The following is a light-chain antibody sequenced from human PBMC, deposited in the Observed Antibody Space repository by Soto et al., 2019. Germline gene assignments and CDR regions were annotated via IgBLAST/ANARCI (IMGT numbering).Light chain of an antibody. J-gene: IGLJ1*01. CDR3: NSSSTTNTRV. Sequence: QSALTQPASVSGSPGQSITISCTGASSDVGNYNYVSWYQHHPGKAPKVMIYEVRNRPSGVSNRFSGSKSGNTASLTISGPEDEADAYYYSNSSSTTNTRVFGTGTKVTVL. CDR1: SSDVGNYNY. V-gene: IGLV2-14*01. CDR2: EVR.